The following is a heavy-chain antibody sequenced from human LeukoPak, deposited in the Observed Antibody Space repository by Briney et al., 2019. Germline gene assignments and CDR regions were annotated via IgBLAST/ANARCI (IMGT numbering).Heavy chain of an antibody. CDR3: ARRRGTAPYDY. J-gene: IGHJ4*02. CDR1: GGSFSGYY. CDR2: INHSGST. D-gene: IGHD1-1*01. V-gene: IGHV4-34*01. Sequence: SETLSLTCAVYGGSFSGYYWSWIRQPPGKGLEWIGEINHSGSTSYNPSLKSRVTISVDTSKNQFSLKLSSVTAADTAVYYCARRRGTAPYDYWGQGTLVTVSS.